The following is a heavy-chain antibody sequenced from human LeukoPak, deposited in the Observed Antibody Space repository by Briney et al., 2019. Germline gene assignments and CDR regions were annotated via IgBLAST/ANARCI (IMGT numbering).Heavy chain of an antibody. V-gene: IGHV4-61*01. CDR3: AGNIVRGGGDDF. CDR1: GGSISSSSYY. D-gene: IGHD3-10*01. Sequence: PSETLSLTCTVSGGSISSSSYYWSWIRQPPGKGLEWIGYIYYSGSTNYNPSLKSRVTISVDTSENQFSLKLSSVTAADTAVYYCAGNIVRGGGDDFWGQGTLVTVSS. CDR2: IYYSGST. J-gene: IGHJ4*02.